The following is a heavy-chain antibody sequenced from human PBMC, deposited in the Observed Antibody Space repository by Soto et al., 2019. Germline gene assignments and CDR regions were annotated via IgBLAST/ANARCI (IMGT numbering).Heavy chain of an antibody. Sequence: QVQVVESGGGVVQPGRSLRLSCAASGFTFSSYGMHWVRQAPGKGLEWVAVISYDGSKKYYADSVKGRFTISRDNSKNTLYLQMNSLRAEDTAVYYCAKDLGSSSYYYYYGMDVWGQGTTVTVSS. CDR2: ISYDGSKK. J-gene: IGHJ6*02. D-gene: IGHD6-6*01. V-gene: IGHV3-30*18. CDR3: AKDLGSSSYYYYYGMDV. CDR1: GFTFSSYG.